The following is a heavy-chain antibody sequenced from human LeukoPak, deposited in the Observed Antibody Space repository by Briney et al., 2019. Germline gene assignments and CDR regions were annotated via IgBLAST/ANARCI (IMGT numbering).Heavy chain of an antibody. CDR1: GFTFSSYW. D-gene: IGHD2-2*01. V-gene: IGHV3-7*01. J-gene: IGHJ5*02. Sequence: GGSLRLSYAASGFTFSSYWMSWVRQAPGKGLEWVANIKQDGSEKYYVDSVKGRFTISRDNAKNSLYLQMNSLRAEDTAVYYCARDDCSSISCYHNWFDPWGQGTLATVSS. CDR3: ARDDCSSISCYHNWFDP. CDR2: IKQDGSEK.